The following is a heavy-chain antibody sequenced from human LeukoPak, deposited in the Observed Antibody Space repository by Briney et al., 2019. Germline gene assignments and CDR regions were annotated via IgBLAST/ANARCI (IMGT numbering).Heavy chain of an antibody. V-gene: IGHV4-39*07. CDR1: GGSISSSSYY. CDR3: ARERPAAAGSLDAFDI. J-gene: IGHJ3*02. CDR2: IYYSGST. D-gene: IGHD6-13*01. Sequence: PSETLSLTCTVSGGSISSSSYYWGWIRQPPGKGLEWIGSIYYSGSTYYNPSLKSRVTISVDTSKNQFSLKLSSVTAADTAVYYCARERPAAAGSLDAFDIWGQGTMVTVSS.